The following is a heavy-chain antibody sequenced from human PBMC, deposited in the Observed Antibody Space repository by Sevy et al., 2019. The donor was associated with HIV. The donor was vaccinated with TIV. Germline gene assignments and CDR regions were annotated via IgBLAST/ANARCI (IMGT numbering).Heavy chain of an antibody. CDR1: GYTFISYG. CDR2: ISGDNGNT. Sequence: ASVKVSCKASGYTFISYGISWVRQAPGQGLEWMGWISGDNGNTICAQNLQGRVTMSTDTSTGTAYMELRSLRSDDTAVYYCARDSMPTVQGIIITPYYYGMDLWGQGTTVTVSS. CDR3: ARDSMPTVQGIIITPYYYGMDL. V-gene: IGHV1-18*01. D-gene: IGHD3-10*01. J-gene: IGHJ6*02.